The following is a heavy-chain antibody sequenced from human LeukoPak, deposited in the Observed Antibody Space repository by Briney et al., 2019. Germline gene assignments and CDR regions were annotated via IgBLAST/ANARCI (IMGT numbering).Heavy chain of an antibody. V-gene: IGHV1-2*02. J-gene: IGHJ4*02. CDR1: GYTFTGYY. D-gene: IGHD3-10*01. Sequence: ASVKVSCKASGYTFTGYYMHWVRQAPGQGLEWMGWINPNSGGTNYAQKFQGRVTMTRDTSISTAYMELSRLRSDDTAVYYCARVRYYYGSGSYYKDYFDYWGQGTLVTVSS. CDR2: INPNSGGT. CDR3: ARVRYYYGSGSYYKDYFDY.